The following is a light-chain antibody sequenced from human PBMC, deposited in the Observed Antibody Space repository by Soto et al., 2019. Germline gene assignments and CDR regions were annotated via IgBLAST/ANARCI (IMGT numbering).Light chain of an antibody. Sequence: QSALTQPASVSGSPGQSITISCTGTSRDIGDSNYVSWYQQHPGKAPKLMIYDVSNRPSGVSNRFSGSKSGNTASLTISVLHAEDEADYYCRSWCLNSNPYFFGTGTKLTVL. CDR3: RSWCLNSNPYF. CDR2: DVS. CDR1: SRDIGDSNY. J-gene: IGLJ1*01. V-gene: IGLV2-14*03.